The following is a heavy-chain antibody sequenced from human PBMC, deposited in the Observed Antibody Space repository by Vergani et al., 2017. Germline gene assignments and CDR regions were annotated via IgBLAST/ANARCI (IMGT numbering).Heavy chain of an antibody. J-gene: IGHJ4*02. CDR1: GFALNRHA. CDR2: ISFDGTNE. D-gene: IGHD2-2*02. V-gene: IGHV3-30-3*01. CDR3: VRDRGLCAGGRCYTEAWDY. Sequence: QVQLVESGGGVVQPGTSLRLSCVVSGFALNRHAMYWVRQAPGKGLEWVVGISFDGTNEYYPDLVKGRFTISRDIDKNTLYLQVRSLRLEDTGVDHCVRDRGLCAGGRCYTEAWDYWGQGTPVTVSS.